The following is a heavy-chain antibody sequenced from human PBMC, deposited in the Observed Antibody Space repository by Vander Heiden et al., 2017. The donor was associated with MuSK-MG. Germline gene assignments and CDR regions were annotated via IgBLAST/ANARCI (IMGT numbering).Heavy chain of an antibody. CDR2: TYYRSKWYN. Sequence: QVQLQQSGPGLVKPSQTLPLPCAISGDGVSIHSAAWNWIRQSPSRGVEWLGRTYYRSKWYNDYAVSVKSRITINPDTSKNQFSLQLNSVTPEDTAVYYCERDRDYYGSGSIDYWGQGTLVTVSA. CDR1: GDGVSIHSAA. J-gene: IGHJ4*02. CDR3: ERDRDYYGSGSIDY. D-gene: IGHD3-10*01. V-gene: IGHV6-1*01.